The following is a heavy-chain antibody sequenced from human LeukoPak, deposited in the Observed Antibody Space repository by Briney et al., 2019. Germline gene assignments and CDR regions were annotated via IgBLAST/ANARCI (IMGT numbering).Heavy chain of an antibody. Sequence: SETLSLTCTVSGGSISSSSHYWGWIRQPPGKGLEWIGSMYYRGSTYHNPSLKSRVTMSVDTSKNQFSLKLSSLTAADTAMYYCARAQSIAAAGAAATFDYWGQGTLVTVSS. V-gene: IGHV4-39*07. CDR3: ARAQSIAAAGAAATFDY. D-gene: IGHD6-13*01. CDR1: GGSISSSSHY. J-gene: IGHJ4*02. CDR2: MYYRGST.